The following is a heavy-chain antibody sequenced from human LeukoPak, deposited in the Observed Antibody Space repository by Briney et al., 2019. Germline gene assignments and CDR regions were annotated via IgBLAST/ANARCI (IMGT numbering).Heavy chain of an antibody. D-gene: IGHD3-10*01. V-gene: IGHV5-51*01. Sequence: GESLKISCKASGYTFTDYWIGWVRQVPGKGLEWMGLNYPDDSDTRYTSSFQGQVTISADKSVNTAFLQWSSLKASDTAMYYCAKTYYYGSGTPADAFDIWGQGTMVTVSA. CDR1: GYTFTDYW. J-gene: IGHJ3*02. CDR2: NYPDDSDT. CDR3: AKTYYYGSGTPADAFDI.